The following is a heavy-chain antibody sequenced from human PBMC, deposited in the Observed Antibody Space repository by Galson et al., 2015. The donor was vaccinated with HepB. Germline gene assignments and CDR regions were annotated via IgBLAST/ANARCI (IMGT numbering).Heavy chain of an antibody. V-gene: IGHV1-69*13. CDR2: IVPIFATL. D-gene: IGHD4-23*01. CDR1: GGTFSTYA. CDR3: ASRDDYGDKSHS. Sequence: SVKVSCKASGGTFSTYAISWVRQAPGQGLEWMAGIVPIFATLDYSQKFQGRVTITADESTSTAYMELSGLRSEDTAVYYCASRDDYGDKSHSWGQGTLVTISS. J-gene: IGHJ4*02.